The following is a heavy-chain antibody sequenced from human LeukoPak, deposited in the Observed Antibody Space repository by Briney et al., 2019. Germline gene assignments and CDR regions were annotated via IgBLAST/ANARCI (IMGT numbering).Heavy chain of an antibody. J-gene: IGHJ6*02. CDR3: AREGKYSSSSSFNYYYYGMDV. D-gene: IGHD6-6*01. CDR1: GGTFSSYA. Sequence: SVKVSCKASGGTFSSYAISWVRQAPGQGLEWMGGIIPIFGTANYAQKFQGRVTITADESTSTAYMGLSSLRSEDTAVYYCAREGKYSSSSSFNYYYYGMDVWGQGTTVTVSS. V-gene: IGHV1-69*01. CDR2: IIPIFGTA.